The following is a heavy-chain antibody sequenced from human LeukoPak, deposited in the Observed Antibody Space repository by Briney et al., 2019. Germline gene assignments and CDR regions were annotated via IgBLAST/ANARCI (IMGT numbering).Heavy chain of an antibody. CDR2: IIPIFGTA. Sequence: SVKVSCKASGGTFSSYAISWVRQAPGQGLEWMGGIIPIFGTANYAQKFQGRVTITADESTSTAYMELSSLRSEDTAVYYCASSRATAAAGTLDYWGQGTLVTVSS. CDR3: ASSRATAAAGTLDY. CDR1: GGTFSSYA. D-gene: IGHD6-13*01. V-gene: IGHV1-69*13. J-gene: IGHJ4*02.